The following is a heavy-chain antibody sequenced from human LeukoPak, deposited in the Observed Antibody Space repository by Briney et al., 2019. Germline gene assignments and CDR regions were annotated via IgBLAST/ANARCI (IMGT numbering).Heavy chain of an antibody. J-gene: IGHJ5*02. V-gene: IGHV4-61*02. Sequence: SQTLSLTCTVSGGSISSGSYYWSWIRQPAGKGLEWIGRIYTSGSTNYNPSLKSRVTISVDTSKNQFSLKLTSVTAADTAVYYCARDPYGDYVFDPWGQGTLVTVSS. CDR3: ARDPYGDYVFDP. D-gene: IGHD4-17*01. CDR1: GGSISSGSYY. CDR2: IYTSGST.